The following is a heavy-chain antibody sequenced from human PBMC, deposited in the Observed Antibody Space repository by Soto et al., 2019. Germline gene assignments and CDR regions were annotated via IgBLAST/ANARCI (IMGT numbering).Heavy chain of an antibody. D-gene: IGHD1-1*01. CDR3: ARGCYPDGPPGYNVNWAAIL. CDR2: IIPLFGEA. V-gene: IGHV1-69*01. J-gene: IGHJ4*02. Sequence: QVQLVQSGAEVKRPGSSVKVSCKASGGKFSTFAINWVRQAPGHGLEWMGGIIPLFGEANYARKFKGRVKMTADEFTTSAFTELGRLRPDDLGVYYWARGCYPDGPPGYNVNWAAILWGQGTRITVTS. CDR1: GGKFSTFA.